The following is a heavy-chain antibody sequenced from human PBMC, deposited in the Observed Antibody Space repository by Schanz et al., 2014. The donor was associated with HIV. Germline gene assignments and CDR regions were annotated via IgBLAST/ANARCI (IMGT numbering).Heavy chain of an antibody. CDR3: ARLRGFLWFGDHPYSFDY. Sequence: QVQLVESGGGVVQPGRSLRLSCAASGFTFNSYGMHWVRQAPGKGLEWVSVISYDGRNKLYADSVKGRFTISRDNSKNTMYLKMTALRTDDTAVYYCARLRGFLWFGDHPYSFDYWGQGTLVTVSS. CDR1: GFTFNSYG. CDR2: ISYDGRNK. V-gene: IGHV3-33*05. D-gene: IGHD3-10*01. J-gene: IGHJ4*02.